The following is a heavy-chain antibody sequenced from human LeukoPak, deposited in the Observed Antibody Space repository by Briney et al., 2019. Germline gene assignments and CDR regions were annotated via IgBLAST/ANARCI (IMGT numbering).Heavy chain of an antibody. CDR3: ARDAVVAATDSLIHWFDP. CDR1: GFTFSSYA. V-gene: IGHV3-30-3*01. D-gene: IGHD2-15*01. Sequence: GGSLRLSCAASGFTFSSYAMHWVRQAPGKGLEWVAVISYDGSNKYYADSVKGRFTISRDNSKNTLYLQVNSLRAEDTAVYYCARDAVVAATDSLIHWFDPWGQGTLVTVSS. CDR2: ISYDGSNK. J-gene: IGHJ5*02.